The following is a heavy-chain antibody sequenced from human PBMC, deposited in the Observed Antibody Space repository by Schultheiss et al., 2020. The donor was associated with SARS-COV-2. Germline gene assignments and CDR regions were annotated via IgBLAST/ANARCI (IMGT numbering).Heavy chain of an antibody. CDR1: GGSISSGGYS. CDR2: IYHSGST. J-gene: IGHJ6*02. D-gene: IGHD2-15*01. CDR3: ARGQIVVVVAATHYYYGMDV. V-gene: IGHV4-30-2*01. Sequence: SETLSLTCAVSGGSISSGGYSWSWIRQPPGKGLEWIGYIYHSGSTNYNPSLKSRVTISVDTSKNQFSLKLSSVTAADTAVYYCARGQIVVVVAATHYYYGMDVWGQGTTVTVSS.